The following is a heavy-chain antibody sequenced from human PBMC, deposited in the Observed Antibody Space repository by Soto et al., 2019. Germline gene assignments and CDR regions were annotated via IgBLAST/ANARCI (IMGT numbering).Heavy chain of an antibody. J-gene: IGHJ3*01. V-gene: IGHV1-69*02. D-gene: IGHD3-16*01. CDR2: IIPILGLT. Sequence: QVQLVQSGAELKKPGSSVKVSCKPSGGTFNSYTFGWVRQAPGQGLEWVGRIIPILGLTNNAQKFQGRLTVTADKSTATAYMELISLRSEDTAIYYCAGQSPGAGDRAFDLWGQGTMVTVSS. CDR3: AGQSPGAGDRAFDL. CDR1: GGTFNSYT.